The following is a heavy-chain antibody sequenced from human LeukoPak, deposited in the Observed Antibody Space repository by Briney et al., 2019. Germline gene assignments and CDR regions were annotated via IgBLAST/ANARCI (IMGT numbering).Heavy chain of an antibody. CDR3: ARGASVSGGTFDS. CDR1: GFIVNNIY. CDR2: IYSGGST. V-gene: IGHV3-66*01. J-gene: IGHJ4*02. Sequence: GGSLRLSCTASGFIVNNIYMTWVRQAPGKGLEWVSIIYSGGSTFYADSVKGRFTISRDNSNNTLFLQMNSLRAEDTAVYYCARGASVSGGTFDSWGQGTLVTVSS. D-gene: IGHD1-26*01.